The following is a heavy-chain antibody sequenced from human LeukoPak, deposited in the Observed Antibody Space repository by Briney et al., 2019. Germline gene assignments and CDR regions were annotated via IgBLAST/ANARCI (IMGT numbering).Heavy chain of an antibody. J-gene: IGHJ4*02. Sequence: ASVKVSCKASGYTFTGYYMHWVRQAPGQGLEWMGWINPNSGGTNYAQKFQGRVTMTRDTSISTAYMELSRLRSDDTAVYYCARVHYYDSSGYWSWGQGTLVTVSS. CDR1: GYTFTGYY. D-gene: IGHD3-22*01. CDR2: INPNSGGT. CDR3: ARVHYYDSSGYWS. V-gene: IGHV1-2*02.